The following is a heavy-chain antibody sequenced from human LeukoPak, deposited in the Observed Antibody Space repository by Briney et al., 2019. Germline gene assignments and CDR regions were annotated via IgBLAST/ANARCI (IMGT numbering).Heavy chain of an antibody. V-gene: IGHV3-74*01. D-gene: IGHD3-3*01. CDR1: GFSFSSLW. CDR2: INSDGRST. J-gene: IGHJ4*02. CDR3: ARGPGSSFYYTLGD. Sequence: GGALRLSCAASGFSFSSLWMHWVRQAPGKGLVWVSRINSDGRSTRYADSVKGRFTISRDNAKNTLYLQMDSLRDDDTAVYYCARGPGSSFYYTLGDWGQGTLVTVSS.